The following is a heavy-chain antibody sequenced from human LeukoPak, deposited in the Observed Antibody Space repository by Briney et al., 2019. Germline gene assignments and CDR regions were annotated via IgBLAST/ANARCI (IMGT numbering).Heavy chain of an antibody. V-gene: IGHV4-61*02. CDR2: IYTSGST. Sequence: PSQTLSLTCTVSGGSISSGSYYWSWIRQPAGKGLEWIGRIYTSGSTNYNPSLKSRVTISVDTSKNQFSLKLSSVTAADTAVYYCARADGYYYGMDVWGPGTTVTVSS. CDR1: GGSISSGSYY. CDR3: ARADGYYYGMDV. D-gene: IGHD5-24*01. J-gene: IGHJ6*02.